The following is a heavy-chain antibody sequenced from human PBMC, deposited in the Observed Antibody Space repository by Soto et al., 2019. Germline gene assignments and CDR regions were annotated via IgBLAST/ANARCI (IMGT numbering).Heavy chain of an antibody. CDR1: GFTFSSYA. Sequence: HPGGSLRLSCAASGFTFSSYAMSWVHQAPGKGLEWVSAISGSGGSTYYADSVKGRFTISRDNSKNTLYLQMNSLRAEDTAVYYCAKDPMGSRTLIDYWGQGTLVTVSS. D-gene: IGHD2-15*01. CDR2: ISGSGGST. CDR3: AKDPMGSRTLIDY. V-gene: IGHV3-23*01. J-gene: IGHJ4*02.